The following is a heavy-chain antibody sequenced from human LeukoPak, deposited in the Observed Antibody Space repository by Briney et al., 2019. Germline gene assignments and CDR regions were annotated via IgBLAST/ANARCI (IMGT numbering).Heavy chain of an antibody. J-gene: IGHJ5*02. Sequence: SETLSLTCTVSAGSITGYYWTWIRQPPGKGLEWIGSIYYSGSTYYNPSLKTRVTFSVDTSKNQLSLKLSSVTAADTAVYYCATQKYQRPNSFDPWGQGTLVTVSS. D-gene: IGHD6-25*01. V-gene: IGHV4-59*04. CDR1: AGSITGYY. CDR3: ATQKYQRPNSFDP. CDR2: IYYSGST.